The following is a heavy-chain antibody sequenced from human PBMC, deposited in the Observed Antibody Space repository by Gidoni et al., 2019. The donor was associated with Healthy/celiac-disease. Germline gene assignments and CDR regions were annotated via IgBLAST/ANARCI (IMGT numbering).Heavy chain of an antibody. V-gene: IGHV3-13*01. CDR2: IGTAGDT. J-gene: IGHJ3*02. Sequence: EVQLVESGGGLVQPGGSLRLSCPASGFTFSSYDMHWVRQATGKGLEWVSAIGTAGDTYYPGSVKGRFTISRENAKNSLYLQMNSLRAGDTAVYYCARGSGYFDPIGGAFDIWGQGTMVTVSS. CDR3: ARGSGYFDPIGGAFDI. D-gene: IGHD3-9*01. CDR1: GFTFSSYD.